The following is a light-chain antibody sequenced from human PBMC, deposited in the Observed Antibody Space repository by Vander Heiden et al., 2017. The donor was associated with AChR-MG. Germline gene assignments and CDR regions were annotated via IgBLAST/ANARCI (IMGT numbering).Light chain of an antibody. CDR3: AAWDDSLNAVV. V-gene: IGLV1-44*01. Sequence: QSVLTPPPSASGPPGQRVTISASESCSNLGSNTVNWYQHLPETAPKLLIYSNNQRHSGVPDRFSGSKSGTSASLAISGLQSEDEADYYCAAWDDSLNAVVFGGGTKLTVL. CDR2: SNN. J-gene: IGLJ2*01. CDR1: CSNLGSNT.